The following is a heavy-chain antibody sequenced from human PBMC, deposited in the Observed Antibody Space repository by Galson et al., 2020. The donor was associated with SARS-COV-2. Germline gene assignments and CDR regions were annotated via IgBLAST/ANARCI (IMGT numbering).Heavy chain of an antibody. CDR3: ARFYCTGACYPLGPPYYFDF. D-gene: IGHD2-8*02. CDR1: GYSFSNYW. Sequence: HGESLKISCQGSGYSFSNYWIGWVRQMPGKGLQWMGIIYPGDPDTRYSPSFQGQVTISADKSISTAYLQWSSLKASDTAMYYCARFYCTGACYPLGPPYYFDFWGQGTLVTVSS. V-gene: IGHV5-51*01. J-gene: IGHJ4*02. CDR2: IYPGDPDT.